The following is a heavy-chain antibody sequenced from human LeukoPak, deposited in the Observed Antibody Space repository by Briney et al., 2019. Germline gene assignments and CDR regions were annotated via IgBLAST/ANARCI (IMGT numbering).Heavy chain of an antibody. CDR2: IYYSGRT. V-gene: IGHV4-39*07. J-gene: IGHJ4*02. Sequence: SETLSLTCTVSSGSISSSSYYWGWVRQPPGKGLEWIGSIYYSGRTNYNPSLKSRVTISVDTSKNQFSLKLSSVTAADTAVYYCARRVRNYYDSSGYVEFDYWGQGTLVTVSS. D-gene: IGHD3-22*01. CDR1: SGSISSSSYY. CDR3: ARRVRNYYDSSGYVEFDY.